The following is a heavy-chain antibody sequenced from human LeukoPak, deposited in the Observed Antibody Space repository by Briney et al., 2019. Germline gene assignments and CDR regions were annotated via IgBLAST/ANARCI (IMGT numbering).Heavy chain of an antibody. D-gene: IGHD4-17*01. CDR1: GFTFSSYS. CDR3: ARVSPNTVTTLQYFDY. Sequence: GGGLRLSCAASGFTFSSYSMKWVRQAPGKGRGWVSSISSSSSYIYYADSVKGRFTISRDNAKNSLYLQMNSLRAEDTAVYYCARVSPNTVTTLQYFDYRGQGTLVTVSS. V-gene: IGHV3-21*01. J-gene: IGHJ4*02. CDR2: ISSSSSYI.